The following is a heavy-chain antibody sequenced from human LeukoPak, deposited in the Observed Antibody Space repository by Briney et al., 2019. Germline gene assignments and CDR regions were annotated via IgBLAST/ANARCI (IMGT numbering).Heavy chain of an antibody. J-gene: IGHJ3*02. V-gene: IGHV4-39*01. CDR3: AERTVVGHDAFDI. D-gene: IGHD4-23*01. CDR2: IYYSGST. CDR1: GGSISSSSHY. Sequence: SETLSLTCTVSGGSISSSSHYWGWIRQPPGKGLDWIGSIYYSGSTFYNPSLKSRVTISVDTSKNQFSLRLSSVTAADTAVYYCAERTVVGHDAFDIWDQGTMVTVPS.